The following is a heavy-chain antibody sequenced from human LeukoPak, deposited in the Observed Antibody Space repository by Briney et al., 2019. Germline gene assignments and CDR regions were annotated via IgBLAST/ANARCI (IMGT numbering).Heavy chain of an antibody. CDR3: ARGDILTGYQRFRWFDP. J-gene: IGHJ5*02. D-gene: IGHD3-9*01. CDR1: GGSFSGYY. V-gene: IGHV4-34*01. Sequence: SETLSLTCAVYGGSFSGYYWSWIRQPPGKGLEWIGETNHSGSTNYNPSLKSRVTISVDTSKNQFSLKLSSVTAADTAVYYCARGDILTGYQRFRWFDPWGQGTLVTVSS. CDR2: TNHSGST.